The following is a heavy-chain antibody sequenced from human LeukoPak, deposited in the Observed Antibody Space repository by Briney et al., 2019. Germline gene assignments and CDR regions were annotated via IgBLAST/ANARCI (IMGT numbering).Heavy chain of an antibody. CDR2: IYYSGST. CDR1: GGSISSSSYY. Sequence: SETLSLTCTVSGGSISSSSYYWGWIRQPPGKGLEWIGSIYYSGSTYYNPSLKSRVTISVDTSKNRFSLKLSSVTAADTAVYYCARGLRITMIVVVITTSYYFDYWGQGTLVTVSS. V-gene: IGHV4-39*01. J-gene: IGHJ4*02. CDR3: ARGLRITMIVVVITTSYYFDY. D-gene: IGHD3-22*01.